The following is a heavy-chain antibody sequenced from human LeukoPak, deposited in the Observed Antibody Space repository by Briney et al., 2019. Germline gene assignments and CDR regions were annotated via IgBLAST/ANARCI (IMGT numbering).Heavy chain of an antibody. CDR3: ARVPANGNFGY. D-gene: IGHD2-8*01. J-gene: IGHJ4*02. CDR2: IYHSGST. Sequence: SQTLSLTCAVSGGSISSGGYSWSWIRQPPGKGLEWIGYIYHSGSTYYNPSLKSRVTISVDRSKNQFSLKLSSVTAADTAVYYCARVPANGNFGYWGQGTLVTVSS. V-gene: IGHV4-30-2*01. CDR1: GGSISSGGYS.